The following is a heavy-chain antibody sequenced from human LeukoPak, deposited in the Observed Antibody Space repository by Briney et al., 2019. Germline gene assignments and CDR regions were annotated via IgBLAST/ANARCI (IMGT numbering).Heavy chain of an antibody. CDR1: GFTFSNSW. CDR2: MNGDGSTI. Sequence: GGSLRLSCGGSGFTFSNSWMHWVRHAPGKGLVWVSYMNGDGSTISHADSVKGRFTMSRDNAKNTLHLQMNSLRDDDTAVYFCARGTSYWYGIDYWGRGTLVTVSS. D-gene: IGHD2-2*01. CDR3: ARGTSYWYGIDY. V-gene: IGHV3-74*01. J-gene: IGHJ4*02.